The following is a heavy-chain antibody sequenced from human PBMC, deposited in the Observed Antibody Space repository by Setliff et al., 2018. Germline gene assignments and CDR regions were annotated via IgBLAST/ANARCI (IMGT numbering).Heavy chain of an antibody. V-gene: IGHV4-31*03. J-gene: IGHJ4*02. D-gene: IGHD3-22*01. CDR3: ARSKRGLYYSDGTGYYYYFDY. CDR2: IYYSGIT. CDR1: GGSISSGGYY. Sequence: SETLSLTCNVSGGSISSGGYYWSWIRQHPGKGLEWIGYIYYSGITYYNPSLKSRVTISIDTSKNQFSLKLSSVNAADTAVYYCARSKRGLYYSDGTGYYYYFDYWGLGTLVTV.